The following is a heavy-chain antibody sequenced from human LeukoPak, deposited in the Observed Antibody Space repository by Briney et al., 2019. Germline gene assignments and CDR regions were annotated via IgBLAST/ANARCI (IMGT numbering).Heavy chain of an antibody. CDR3: ARDRSWGSGYPQYYSDY. CDR1: GGSISSGDYY. Sequence: SQTLSLTCTVSGGSISSGDYYWSWIRQPPGKGLEWIGYIYYSGSTYYNPSLKSRVTISVDTSKNQFSLKLSSVTAADTAVYYCARDRSWGSGYPQYYSDYWGQGTLVTVSS. J-gene: IGHJ4*02. CDR2: IYYSGST. D-gene: IGHD3-22*01. V-gene: IGHV4-30-4*01.